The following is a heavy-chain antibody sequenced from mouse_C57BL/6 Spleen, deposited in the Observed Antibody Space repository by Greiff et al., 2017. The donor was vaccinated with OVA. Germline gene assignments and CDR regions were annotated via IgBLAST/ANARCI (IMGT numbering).Heavy chain of an antibody. Sequence: VQLQQSGAELAKPGASVKLSCKASGYTFTRYWMHWVKQRPGQGLEWIGYINPNSGYTKYNQKFKDKATLSADKSSSTAYMQLSSLTYEDSAVYDCARSGDSHYFDYWGQGTTLTVSS. J-gene: IGHJ2*01. V-gene: IGHV1-7*01. CDR2: INPNSGYT. CDR3: ARSGDSHYFDY. CDR1: GYTFTRYW. D-gene: IGHD3-1*01.